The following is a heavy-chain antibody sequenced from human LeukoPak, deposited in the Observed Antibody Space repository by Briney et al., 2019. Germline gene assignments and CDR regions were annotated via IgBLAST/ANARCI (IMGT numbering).Heavy chain of an antibody. J-gene: IGHJ4*02. CDR2: ISDDAGVK. CDR1: GFSFNTYV. Sequence: PGGSLRLSCAASGFSFNTYVIHWVRQAPGKGLEWVAVISDDAGVKDYADSVKGRFTISRDNSNSILYLQMNSLRPDDTAIYYCARARGMRTTMEMRAFEYWGQGTLVTVSS. V-gene: IGHV3-30*03. CDR3: ARARGMRTTMEMRAFEY. D-gene: IGHD5-18*01.